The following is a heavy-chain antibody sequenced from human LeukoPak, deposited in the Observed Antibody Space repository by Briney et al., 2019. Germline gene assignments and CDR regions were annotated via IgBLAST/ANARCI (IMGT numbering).Heavy chain of an antibody. CDR2: ISWNSGSI. V-gene: IGHV3-9*01. D-gene: IGHD6-19*01. CDR3: AKELHLGYTSGGYVEGFDY. Sequence: GGSLRLSCAASGLTCDDYAMHWVRQAPGKGLEWVSGISWNSGSIGYADSVKGRFTISRDNAKNSLYLQARCLRYGDEASLYSAKELHLGYTSGGYVEGFDYWGQGTLVTVSS. CDR1: GLTCDDYA. J-gene: IGHJ4*02.